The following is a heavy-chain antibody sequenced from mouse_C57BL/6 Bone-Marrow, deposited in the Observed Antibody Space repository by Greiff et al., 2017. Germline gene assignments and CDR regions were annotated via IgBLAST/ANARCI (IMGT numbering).Heavy chain of an antibody. D-gene: IGHD3-3*01. CDR2: IYPRSGNT. V-gene: IGHV1-81*01. J-gene: IGHJ4*01. Sequence: QVQLQQSGAELARPGASVKLSCKASGYTFTSYGISWVKQRTGQGLEWIGEIYPRSGNTYYNEKFKGKATLTADKSSSTAYMELRSLTSEDSAVYFCARRAWDRYYYAMDYGGQGTSVTVSS. CDR3: ARRAWDRYYYAMDY. CDR1: GYTFTSYG.